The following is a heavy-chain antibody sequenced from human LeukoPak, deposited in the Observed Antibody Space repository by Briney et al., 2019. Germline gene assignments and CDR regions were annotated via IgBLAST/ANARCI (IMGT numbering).Heavy chain of an antibody. Sequence: PSGGSLGLSCAASGFTFSDHIMNWVRQLPGKRLEWVAYVSGSGSTVYYADSVKGRFTISRDNGKSSLYLLMNSLRVEDTALYYCVRQFASWGQGTLVTVSS. V-gene: IGHV3-48*01. CDR3: VRQFAS. CDR1: GFTFSDHI. CDR2: VSGSGSTV. J-gene: IGHJ4*02.